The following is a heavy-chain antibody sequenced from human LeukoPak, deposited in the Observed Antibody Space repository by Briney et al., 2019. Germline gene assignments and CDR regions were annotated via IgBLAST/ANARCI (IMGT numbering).Heavy chain of an antibody. CDR3: AKRPPQLGYFDY. CDR1: GFTFSSYA. D-gene: IGHD6-6*01. V-gene: IGHV3-23*01. J-gene: IGHJ4*02. CDR2: ISGSGGST. Sequence: GGSLRLSCAASGFTFSSYAMSGVRQAPGKGLDWVSAISGSGGSTYYADSVKGRFTISRDNSKNTLYLQMNSLRAEDTAVYYCAKRPPQLGYFDYWGQGTLVAVSS.